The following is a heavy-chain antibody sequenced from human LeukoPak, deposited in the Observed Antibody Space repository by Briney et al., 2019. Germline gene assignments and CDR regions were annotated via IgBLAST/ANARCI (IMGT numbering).Heavy chain of an antibody. CDR1: GGSISSYY. J-gene: IGHJ4*02. CDR2: IYTSGST. D-gene: IGHD1-26*01. V-gene: IGHV4-4*07. CDR3: ARDPPGPYSGSYYGFDY. Sequence: SETLSLTCTVSGGSISSYYWSWIRQPAGKGLEWIGRIYTSGSTNYNPSLKSRVTMSVDTSKNQFSLKLSSVTAADTAVYYCARDPPGPYSGSYYGFDYWGQGTLVTVSS.